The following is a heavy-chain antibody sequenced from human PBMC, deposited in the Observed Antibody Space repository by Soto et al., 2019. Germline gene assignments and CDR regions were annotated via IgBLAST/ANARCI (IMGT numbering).Heavy chain of an antibody. CDR2: INHSGST. CDR3: ARGPMIVVVTPYYYYGMGV. CDR1: GGSFSGYY. J-gene: IGHJ6*02. Sequence: PSETLSLTCAVYGGSFSGYYWSWIRQPPGKGLEWIGEINHSGSTNYNPSLKSRVTISVDTSKNQFSLKLSSVTAADTAVYYCARGPMIVVVTPYYYYGMGVWGQGTTVTVSS. V-gene: IGHV4-34*01. D-gene: IGHD3-22*01.